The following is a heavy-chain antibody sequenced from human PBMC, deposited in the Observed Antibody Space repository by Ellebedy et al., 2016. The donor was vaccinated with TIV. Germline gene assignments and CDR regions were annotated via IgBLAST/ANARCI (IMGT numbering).Heavy chain of an antibody. J-gene: IGHJ3*01. CDR1: GFTFRVNA. D-gene: IGHD1-1*01. V-gene: IGHV3-23*01. CDR2: IGVSGAST. Sequence: PGGSLRLSCAASGFTFRVNAMTWVRQAPGKGLEWASTIGVSGASTHYSESVMGRFTISRDDPNSSLYLQMDSLTADDTAVYYCACNWRSSAFDLWGQGTMVTVS. CDR3: ACNWRSSAFDL.